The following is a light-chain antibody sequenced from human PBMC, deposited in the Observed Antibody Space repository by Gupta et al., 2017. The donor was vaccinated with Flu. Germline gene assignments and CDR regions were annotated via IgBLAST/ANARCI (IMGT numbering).Light chain of an antibody. J-gene: IGLJ3*02. V-gene: IGLV5-45*02. CDR2: YKSDSDK. CDR3: MIWHSSAWV. Sequence: QAVLTQPSSLSASPGASASLTCTLRSGINVGTYRIYWYQQKPGSPPQYLLRYKSDSDKQQGSGVPSRFSGFKDASANAVILLISGLQSEDEADYYCMIWHSSAWVFGGGTKLTVL. CDR1: SGINVGTYR.